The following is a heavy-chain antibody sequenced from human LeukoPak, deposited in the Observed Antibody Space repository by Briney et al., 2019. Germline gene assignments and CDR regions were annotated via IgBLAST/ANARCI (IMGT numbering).Heavy chain of an antibody. D-gene: IGHD4-17*01. Sequence: PSETLSLTCTVSGDSMRSDSYFWSWIRQPAGKGLEWIGRSYSSGNTYYNPSLESRVTISLDTPRNQFSLKVSSVTAADTAVYYCATARADYGDYNSFYYMDVWAKGPRSPSP. J-gene: IGHJ6*03. CDR1: GDSMRSDSYF. CDR3: ATARADYGDYNSFYYMDV. CDR2: SYSSGNT. V-gene: IGHV4-61*02.